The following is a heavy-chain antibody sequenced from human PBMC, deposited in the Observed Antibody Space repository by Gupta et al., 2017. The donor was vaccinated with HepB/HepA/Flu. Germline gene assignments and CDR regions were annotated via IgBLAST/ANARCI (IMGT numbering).Heavy chain of an antibody. Sequence: EVQLVESGGGLVKPGGSLRLSCGASGGISLSPDSINWVRQAPGKGLEWVSSISTSGSWTYYADSVKGRFTISRDNAKDSVSLQLNSLRAEDTAVYYCARGGFHFTSWGQGTLVTVSS. V-gene: IGHV3-21*01. D-gene: IGHD5-12*01. CDR3: ARGGFHFTS. CDR1: GGISLSPDS. J-gene: IGHJ5*02. CDR2: ISTSGSWT.